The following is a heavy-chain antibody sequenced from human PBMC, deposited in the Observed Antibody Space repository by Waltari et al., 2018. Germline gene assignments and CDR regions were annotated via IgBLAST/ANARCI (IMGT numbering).Heavy chain of an antibody. J-gene: IGHJ4*02. CDR2: INPNSGGT. D-gene: IGHD5-12*01. V-gene: IGHV1-2*02. CDR1: GYTFTGYY. Sequence: QVQLVQSGAEVKKPGASVKVSCKASGYTFTGYYMHWVRQAPGQGLEWMGWINPNSGGTNYAQKFQGRVTMTRDTSSSTAYMELSRLRSDDTAVYYCARKGYGRDGYKDFDYWGQGTLVTVSS. CDR3: ARKGYGRDGYKDFDY.